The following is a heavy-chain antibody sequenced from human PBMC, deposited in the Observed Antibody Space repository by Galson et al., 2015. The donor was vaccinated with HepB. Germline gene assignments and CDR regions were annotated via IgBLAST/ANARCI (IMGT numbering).Heavy chain of an antibody. CDR1: GYNFTRYW. J-gene: IGHJ3*01. Sequence: QSGAEVKKPGESLKISCKGSGYNFTRYWIGWVRQMPGKGLEWMGIIYPGDSDTRYSPSFQGQVTISADKSISTAYLQWSSLKASDTAMYYCGRREGIVVVNDGFDVWGQGTMVTVSS. V-gene: IGHV5-51*01. CDR2: IYPGDSDT. CDR3: GRREGIVVVNDGFDV. D-gene: IGHD3-22*01.